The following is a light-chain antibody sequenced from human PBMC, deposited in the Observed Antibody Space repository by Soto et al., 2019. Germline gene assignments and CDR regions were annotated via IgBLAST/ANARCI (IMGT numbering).Light chain of an antibody. CDR2: EGD. CDR3: CAYAGGRTLV. J-gene: IGLJ2*01. V-gene: IGLV2-23*01. CDR1: SSDVGTYNL. Sequence: QSALTQPASVSGSPGQSITISCTGTSSDVGTYNLVSWYQQHAGEAPKLLVYEGDKWPSGVSSLFSGSKSGNTASLTISGLQAEDEADYYCCAYAGGRTLVFGGGTQVTVL.